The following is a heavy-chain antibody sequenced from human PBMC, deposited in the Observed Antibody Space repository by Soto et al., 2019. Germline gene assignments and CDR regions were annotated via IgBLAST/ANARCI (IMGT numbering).Heavy chain of an antibody. CDR2: IYYSGST. CDR3: ARVWGGAFDI. D-gene: IGHD3-10*01. V-gene: IGHV4-59*01. J-gene: IGHJ3*02. CDR1: GGSISSYY. Sequence: QVQLQESGPGLVKPSEALSLTGTVSGGSISSYYWSWIRQSPGKGLEWIGYIYYSGSTNYNPSLKSRVTISVDTSKNQFSLKLSSVTAADTAVYYCARVWGGAFDIWGQGTMVTVSS.